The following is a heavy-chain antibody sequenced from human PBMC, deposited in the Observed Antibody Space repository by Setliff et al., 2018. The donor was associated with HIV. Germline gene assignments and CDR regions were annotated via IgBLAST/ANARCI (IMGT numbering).Heavy chain of an antibody. D-gene: IGHD2-8*02. CDR2: INEDGSQK. J-gene: IGHJ6*02. Sequence: GGSLRLSCAASGFTSSTYWMSWVRQAPGKGLEWVANINEDGSQKYYVDSVKGRFTISRDNAKKSLYLQMNSLRAEDTAVYYCAKDQVLRPITGYYYGMDVWGQGTTVTVSS. V-gene: IGHV3-7*01. CDR3: AKDQVLRPITGYYYGMDV. CDR1: GFTSSTYW.